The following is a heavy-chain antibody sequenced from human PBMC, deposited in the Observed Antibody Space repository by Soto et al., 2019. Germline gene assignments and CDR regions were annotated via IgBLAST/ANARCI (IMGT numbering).Heavy chain of an antibody. V-gene: IGHV3-23*01. D-gene: IGHD1-1*01. CDR2: ISGSGGTA. J-gene: IGHJ4*02. CDR3: AKGRGQNWSFDY. Sequence: EVQLLESGGGSVQPGGSLRLSCAASGFTFSSYAMHWVRRPPGKGLEWVSSISGSGGTAYYADSVKGRFSISRDSLVNTLYLQMNSLRAEDTAVYYCAKGRGQNWSFDYWRQGTLVTVSP. CDR1: GFTFSSYA.